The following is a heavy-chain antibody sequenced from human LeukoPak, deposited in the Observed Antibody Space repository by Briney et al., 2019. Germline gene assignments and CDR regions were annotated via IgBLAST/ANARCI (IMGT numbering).Heavy chain of an antibody. D-gene: IGHD3-16*01. Sequence: PSETLSLTCAVSGYSISRGYSWGWVRQPPGKGLECMGTIHHSGSTYYSPSLKSRLTIPLDTSKNHFSLKLTSVTAADTAVYYCARFDYIWETHGMDAFDIWGQGTVVTVSS. CDR2: IHHSGST. V-gene: IGHV4-38-2*01. CDR3: ARFDYIWETHGMDAFDI. CDR1: GYSISRGYS. J-gene: IGHJ3*02.